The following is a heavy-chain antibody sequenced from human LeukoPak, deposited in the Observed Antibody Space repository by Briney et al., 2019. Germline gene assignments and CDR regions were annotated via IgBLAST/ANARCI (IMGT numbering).Heavy chain of an antibody. V-gene: IGHV3-9*01. Sequence: GRSLRLSCAASGFTFDDYAMHWVRRAPGKGLEWVSGISWNSGSIGYADSVKGRFTISRDNAKNSLYLQMNSLRAEDTALYYCAKEDSSGWYANYYYGMDVWGQGTTVTVSS. CDR3: AKEDSSGWYANYYYGMDV. D-gene: IGHD6-19*01. J-gene: IGHJ6*02. CDR1: GFTFDDYA. CDR2: ISWNSGSI.